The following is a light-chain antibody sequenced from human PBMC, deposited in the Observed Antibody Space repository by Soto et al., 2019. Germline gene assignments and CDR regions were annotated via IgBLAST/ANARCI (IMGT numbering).Light chain of an antibody. J-gene: IGKJ5*01. V-gene: IGKV1D-12*01. CDR3: QQAYSFPIT. CDR1: QGISSW. Sequence: EIQMTRSPFSGSALLGDRVPITFRASQGISSWLAWYQQKPGKAPKLLIYAASTLQSGVPSRFSGNGSGTDFTLIISSLQPEDSATYYCQQAYSFPITFGQGTRLEIK. CDR2: AAS.